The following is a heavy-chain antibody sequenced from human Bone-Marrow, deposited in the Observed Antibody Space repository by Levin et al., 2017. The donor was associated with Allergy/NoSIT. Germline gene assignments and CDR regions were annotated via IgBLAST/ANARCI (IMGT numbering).Heavy chain of an antibody. CDR1: EDTFRSYA. CDR3: AREAGNLGAHDI. J-gene: IGHJ3*02. V-gene: IGHV1-69*13. D-gene: IGHD6-13*01. CDR2: ITPIFGIP. Sequence: GASVKVSCKASEDTFRSYALNWVRQAPGQGLEWMGVITPIFGIPNYAQKFQGRVTITADESTSTAHMELSSLRSADTAVYYCAREAGNLGAHDIWGQGTMVTVSS.